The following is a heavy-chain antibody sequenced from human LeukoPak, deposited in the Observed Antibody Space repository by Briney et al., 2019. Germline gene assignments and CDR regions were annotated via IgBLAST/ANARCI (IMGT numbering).Heavy chain of an antibody. CDR3: ARGGKSAYGWFDP. CDR1: GYSFTSYW. J-gene: IGHJ5*02. Sequence: GESLKISCKGSGYSFTSYWISWVRQMPGKGLEWMGTIDPSDSYTNYSPSFQGHVTISTDKSISTAYLQWCSLKASDTAMYYCARGGKSAYGWFDPWGQGALVTVSS. CDR2: IDPSDSYT. V-gene: IGHV5-10-1*01. D-gene: IGHD5-12*01.